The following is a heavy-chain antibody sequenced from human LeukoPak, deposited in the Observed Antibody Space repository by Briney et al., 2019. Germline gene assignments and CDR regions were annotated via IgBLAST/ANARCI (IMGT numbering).Heavy chain of an antibody. V-gene: IGHV3-7*03. D-gene: IGHD2-2*01. Sequence: GGSLRLSCAASGFTFSTYWMNWVRQAPGKGLEWVANIKQDGSEKYYVDSVRGRFTISRDNAKNSLYLQMNSLRAEDTAVYYCARDPSTMPLDYWGQGTLVTVSS. CDR1: GFTFSTYW. CDR3: ARDPSTMPLDY. CDR2: IKQDGSEK. J-gene: IGHJ4*02.